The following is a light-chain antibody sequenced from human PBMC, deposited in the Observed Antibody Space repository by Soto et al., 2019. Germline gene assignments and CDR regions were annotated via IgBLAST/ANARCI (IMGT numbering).Light chain of an antibody. CDR1: SSNIGAGYD. CDR2: GNR. CDR3: QSYDSSLSGVV. V-gene: IGLV1-40*01. J-gene: IGLJ2*01. Sequence: QSVLTQPPSVSGAPGQRVTISCAGSSSNIGAGYDVHWYQQLPGTAPKLLINGNRNRPSGVPDRFSGSKSGTSASLAITGLQAEDEGDYYCQSYDSSLSGVVFGGGTKLTVL.